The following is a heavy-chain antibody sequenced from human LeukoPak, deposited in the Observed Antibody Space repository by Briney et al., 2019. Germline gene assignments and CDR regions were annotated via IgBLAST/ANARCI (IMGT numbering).Heavy chain of an antibody. V-gene: IGHV4-59*01. CDR2: IYYSGST. D-gene: IGHD6-13*01. Sequence: SETLSLTCTVSGGSISSYYWSWIRQPPGKGLEWVGYIYYSGSTNYNPSLKSRVTISVDTSKNQFSLKLSSVTAADTAVYYCARDHGSGSWYGDAFDIWGQGTMVTVSS. CDR1: GGSISSYY. J-gene: IGHJ3*02. CDR3: ARDHGSGSWYGDAFDI.